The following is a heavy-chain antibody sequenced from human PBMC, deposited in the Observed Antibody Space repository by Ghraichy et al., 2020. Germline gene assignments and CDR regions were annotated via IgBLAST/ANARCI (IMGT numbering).Heavy chain of an antibody. J-gene: IGHJ3*02. CDR3: AKVYGYDPTNTLGAFDI. CDR1: GFTFSSYA. Sequence: GGSLRLSCAASGFTFSSYAMGWVRQAPGKGLEWVSAISGSGGSTYYADSVKGRFTISRDNSKNTLYLQMNSLRAEDTAVYYCAKVYGYDPTNTLGAFDIWGQGTMVTVSS. V-gene: IGHV3-23*01. D-gene: IGHD5-12*01. CDR2: ISGSGGST.